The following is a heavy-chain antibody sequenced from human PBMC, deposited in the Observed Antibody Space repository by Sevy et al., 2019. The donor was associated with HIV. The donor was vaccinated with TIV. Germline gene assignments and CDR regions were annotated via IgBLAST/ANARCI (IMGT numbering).Heavy chain of an antibody. CDR2: IKQDGSEK. Sequence: GGSLRLSCAASGFTFSIYWMTLVRQAPGKGLECVANIKQDGSEKYYVDSVKGRFTISRDNAKNSLYQQMNSLRADDTAVYYCARDWGDDFDDRRASYYYFYGMDVWGQGTTVTVSS. J-gene: IGHJ6*02. D-gene: IGHD4-17*01. CDR3: ARDWGDDFDDRRASYYYFYGMDV. V-gene: IGHV3-7*01. CDR1: GFTFSIYW.